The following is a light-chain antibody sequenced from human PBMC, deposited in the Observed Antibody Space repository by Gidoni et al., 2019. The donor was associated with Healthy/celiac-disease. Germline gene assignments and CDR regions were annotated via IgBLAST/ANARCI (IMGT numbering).Light chain of an antibody. CDR2: EVS. CDR1: SSDVGGYNY. CDR3: SSYAGSNNVV. V-gene: IGLV2-8*01. J-gene: IGLJ2*01. Sequence: QSALTQPPSASGSPGPSVTISCTGTSSDVGGYNYVSWSQQHPGKAPKRMIYEVSKRPSGVPDRVFGSKSGNTASLTVSGLQAEDEADYYCSSYAGSNNVVFGGGTKLTVL.